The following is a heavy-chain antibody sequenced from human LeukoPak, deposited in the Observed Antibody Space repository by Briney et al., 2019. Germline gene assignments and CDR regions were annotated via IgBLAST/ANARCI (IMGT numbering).Heavy chain of an antibody. CDR1: GFTFSSAW. CDR3: ITRPNPVGY. Sequence: GGSLRLSCAASGFTFSSAWMSWVRQAPGKGLEWVGRIKTKTDGGTTDYAAPVKGRFTISRDDSKDTLYLQMNSLTTGDTAVYYCITRPNPVGYWGQGTLVTVSS. V-gene: IGHV3-15*01. D-gene: IGHD1-26*01. J-gene: IGHJ4*02. CDR2: IKTKTDGGTT.